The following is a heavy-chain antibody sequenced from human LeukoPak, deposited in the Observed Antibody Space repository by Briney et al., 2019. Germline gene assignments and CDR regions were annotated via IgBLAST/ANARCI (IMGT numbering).Heavy chain of an antibody. V-gene: IGHV4-34*01. D-gene: IGHD6-6*01. CDR3: AGGRRSRSCCTWWSGP. J-gene: IGHJ5*02. CDR1: GGSFSGYY. CDR2: INHSGST. Sequence: SETLSLTCAVYGGSFSGYYWSWIRQPPGKGLEWIGEINHSGSTNYNPSLKSRVTISVDTSKNQFSLKLSSVTAADTAVYYCAGGRRSRSCCTWWSGPWGQGTLVTVSS.